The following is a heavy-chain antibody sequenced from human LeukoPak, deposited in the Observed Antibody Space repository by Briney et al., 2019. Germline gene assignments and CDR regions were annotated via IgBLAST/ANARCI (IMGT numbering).Heavy chain of an antibody. CDR1: GGSISTSY. D-gene: IGHD3-16*02. CDR2: FSTSGST. J-gene: IGHJ3*01. V-gene: IGHV4-4*08. CDR3: ARHGRAVWGSHPTKAFDL. Sequence: SSETLSLTCTVSGGSISTSYWNWIRQPPGKGLEWIGYFSTSGSTNYNPSLQSRVTISVDTSKNLFSLRLSSVTAADTAVYYCARHGRAVWGSHPTKAFDLWGPGTMVTVSS.